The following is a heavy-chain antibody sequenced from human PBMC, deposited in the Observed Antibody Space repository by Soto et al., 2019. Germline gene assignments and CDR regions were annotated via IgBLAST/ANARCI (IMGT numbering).Heavy chain of an antibody. Sequence: GGSLRLSCAASGFAFSGYGMHWVRQAPGKGLEWVAFIWFDGSDALYSDSVKGRFSITRDNSKNTLFLQLNSLRGGDTAVYYCAREGYCSGGGCSGGMDVWGQGTTVTVSS. CDR1: GFAFSGYG. CDR3: AREGYCSGGGCSGGMDV. V-gene: IGHV3-33*01. CDR2: IWFDGSDA. D-gene: IGHD2-15*01. J-gene: IGHJ6*02.